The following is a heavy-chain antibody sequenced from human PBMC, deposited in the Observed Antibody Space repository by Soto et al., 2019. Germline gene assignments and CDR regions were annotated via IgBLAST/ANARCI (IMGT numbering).Heavy chain of an antibody. Sequence: GGSLRLSCAASGFTFSSYAMSWVRQTPGKGLEWVSLFSGSGGDTYYADSVKGRLTISRDNSKNTLYLQMNRLGAEDTAVYYCAHGKNSDWYTYWGQGTLVTVSS. V-gene: IGHV3-23*01. D-gene: IGHD3-9*01. CDR1: GFTFSSYA. CDR3: AHGKNSDWYTY. CDR2: FSGSGGDT. J-gene: IGHJ4*02.